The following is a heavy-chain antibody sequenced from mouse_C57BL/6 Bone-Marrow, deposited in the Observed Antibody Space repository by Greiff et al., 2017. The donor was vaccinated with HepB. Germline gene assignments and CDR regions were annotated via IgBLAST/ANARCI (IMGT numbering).Heavy chain of an antibody. CDR2: IWSGGST. D-gene: IGHD3-2*02. Sequence: QVQLKESGPGLVQPSQSLSITCTASGFSFTSYGVHWVRQSPGKGLEWLGVIWSGGSTDYNAAFISRLSISKDNTKSQVFFKMNSLQADDTAIYYCARNGRSSGYYFDYWGQGTTLTVSS. J-gene: IGHJ2*01. CDR3: ARNGRSSGYYFDY. CDR1: GFSFTSYG. V-gene: IGHV2-2*01.